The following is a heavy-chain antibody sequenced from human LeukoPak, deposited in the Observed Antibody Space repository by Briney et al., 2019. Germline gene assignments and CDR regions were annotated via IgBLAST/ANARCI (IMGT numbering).Heavy chain of an antibody. V-gene: IGHV4-34*01. CDR2: INDSGRT. CDR1: GGSFSNYY. D-gene: IGHD1-7*01. J-gene: IGHJ6*03. Sequence: SETLSLACAVYGGSFSNYYWSWIRQPPGKGLEWIGEINDSGRTNYNPSLMSRVTVSVDTSKNQFSLRLTSVTATDTAVYYCARRWNYGRNYYIDVWGNGATVSVSS. CDR3: ARRWNYGRNYYIDV.